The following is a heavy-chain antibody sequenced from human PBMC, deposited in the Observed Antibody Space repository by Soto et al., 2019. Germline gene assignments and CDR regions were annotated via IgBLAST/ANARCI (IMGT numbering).Heavy chain of an antibody. CDR1: GGTFSNFA. Sequence: QVQLVQSGAEVKKSGSSVRVSCKASGGTFSNFAISWVRQAPGQGFEWVGGIIPSFGTTNYAQQFQGDVTCTADLSTSTAYLELTSLTSEDTAVYYCAREEVAACRGESCYAYNSGRGHFYFYGMDVWGQGTSVTVS. V-gene: IGHV1-69*01. CDR2: IIPSFGTT. CDR3: AREEVAACRGESCYAYNSGRGHFYFYGMDV. J-gene: IGHJ6*02. D-gene: IGHD2-15*01.